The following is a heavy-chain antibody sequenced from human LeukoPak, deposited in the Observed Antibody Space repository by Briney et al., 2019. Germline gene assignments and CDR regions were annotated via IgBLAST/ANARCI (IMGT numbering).Heavy chain of an antibody. CDR1: GYTFTSYG. J-gene: IGHJ6*02. CDR2: ISAYNGNT. D-gene: IGHD2-15*01. Sequence: PGASVKVSCNASGYTFTSYGISWVRHAPGQGLEWMGWISAYNGNTNYAQKLQGRVTMTTDTSTSTAYMELRSLRSDDTVVYYCARLGYCSGGSCKKEYYYYYGMDVWGQGTTVTVSS. V-gene: IGHV1-18*01. CDR3: ARLGYCSGGSCKKEYYYYYGMDV.